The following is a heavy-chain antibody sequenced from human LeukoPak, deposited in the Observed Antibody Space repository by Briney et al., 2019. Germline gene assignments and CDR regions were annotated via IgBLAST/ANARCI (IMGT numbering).Heavy chain of an antibody. J-gene: IGHJ4*02. CDR2: IYYSGST. V-gene: IGHV4-39*07. CDR3: ARADSFDY. CDR1: GGSISSSSYY. Sequence: SETLSLTCTVSGGSISSSSYYWGWIRQPPGKGLEWIGSIYYSGSTYYNPSLKSRVTISVDTSKNQFSLKLSSVTAADTAVYYCARADSFDYWGQGTLVNVSS. D-gene: IGHD2-15*01.